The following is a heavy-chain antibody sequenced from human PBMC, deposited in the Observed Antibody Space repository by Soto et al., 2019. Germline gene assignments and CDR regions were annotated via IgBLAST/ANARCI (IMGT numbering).Heavy chain of an antibody. CDR3: ARAGGYSGYDSWSWFDP. J-gene: IGHJ5*02. Sequence: SETLSLTCTVSGGSVSSDTYYRSWIRQPPGKGLEWIGYIYYSGSTNYNPSLKSRVTISVDTSKNQFSLRLSSVTAADTAVYYCARAGGYSGYDSWSWFDPWGQGSLVTVSS. CDR2: IYYSGST. D-gene: IGHD5-12*01. CDR1: GGSVSSDTYY. V-gene: IGHV4-61*01.